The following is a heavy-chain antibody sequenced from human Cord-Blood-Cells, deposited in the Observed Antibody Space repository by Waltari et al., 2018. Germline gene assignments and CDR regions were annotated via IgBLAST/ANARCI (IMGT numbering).Heavy chain of an antibody. Sequence: QLHLQESGSGLVKPSETLSLTCTFPAGTISSSRYYWGWIRQPPGKGLEWIGSIYYSGSTYYNPSLKSRVTISVDTSKNQFSLKLSSVTAADTAVYYCARLWYFDYWGQGTLVTVSS. J-gene: IGHJ4*02. V-gene: IGHV4-39*01. CDR3: ARLWYFDY. CDR2: IYYSGST. CDR1: AGTISSSRYY.